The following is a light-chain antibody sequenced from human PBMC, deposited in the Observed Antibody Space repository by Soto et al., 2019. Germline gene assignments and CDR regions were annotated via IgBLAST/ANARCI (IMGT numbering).Light chain of an antibody. J-gene: IGKJ1*01. V-gene: IGKV3-20*01. Sequence: EIVLTQSPGTLSLSPGERATLSCRASQSVSSRYLAWYPQKPGQAPRLLIYGASSRATGIPERFSGSGSGTDFTLTISRLEPEDFAVYYCQQYGRPFGQGTKVDIK. CDR1: QSVSSRY. CDR2: GAS. CDR3: QQYGRP.